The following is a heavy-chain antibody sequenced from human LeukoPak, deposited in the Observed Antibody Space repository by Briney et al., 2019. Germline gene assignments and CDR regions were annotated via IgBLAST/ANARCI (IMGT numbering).Heavy chain of an antibody. V-gene: IGHV1-46*01. Sequence: ASVKVSCKASGYTFTSYYMHWVRQAPGQGLEWMGIINPSGGSTSYAQKFQGRVTMTRDTSTSTVYMELSSLRSEDTAVYYCAGVRGALNWFDPWGQGTLVTVSS. CDR3: AGVRGALNWFDP. D-gene: IGHD3-10*01. CDR1: GYTFTSYY. J-gene: IGHJ5*02. CDR2: INPSGGST.